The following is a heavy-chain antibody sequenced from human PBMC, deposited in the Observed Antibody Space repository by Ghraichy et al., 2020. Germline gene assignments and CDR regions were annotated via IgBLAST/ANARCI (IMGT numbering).Heavy chain of an antibody. CDR1: GDSVNTDSHY. J-gene: IGHJ4*02. CDR3: VSSQGKLATPCEY. V-gene: IGHV4-39*01. Sequence: SETLSLTCNVSGDSVNTDSHYWGWIRQSPGKGLAWIGSVFFSGSTYYGPSFRSRVILSVDTSKNPFTLRLTSVTAAGTAIYCCVSSQGKLATPCEYWGQGIQVTASS. CDR2: VFFSGST.